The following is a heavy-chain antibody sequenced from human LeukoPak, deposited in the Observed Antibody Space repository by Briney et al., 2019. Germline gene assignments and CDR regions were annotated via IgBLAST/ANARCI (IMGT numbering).Heavy chain of an antibody. CDR1: GGSISSYY. J-gene: IGHJ4*02. D-gene: IGHD3-10*01. V-gene: IGHV4-59*01. CDR2: IYYSGST. Sequence: SETLSLTCTVSGGSISSYYWSWIRQPPGKGLEWIGYIYYSGSTNYNPSLKSRVTISVDTSKNQFSLKPSSVTAADTAVYYCARTYYYGSGSYYNSFGYFDYWGQGTLVTVSS. CDR3: ARTYYYGSGSYYNSFGYFDY.